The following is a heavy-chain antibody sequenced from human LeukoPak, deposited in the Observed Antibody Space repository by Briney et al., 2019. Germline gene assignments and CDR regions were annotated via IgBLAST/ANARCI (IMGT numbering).Heavy chain of an antibody. CDR2: INPNSGGT. CDR1: GYTFTGYY. V-gene: IGHV1-2*02. D-gene: IGHD3-22*01. Sequence: ASVKVSCKASGYTFTGYYMHWVRQAPGQGLEWMGWINPNSGGTNYAQKFQGRVTMTRDTSISTAYMELSRLRSDDTAVYYCARGKGGAMIVVADDAFDIWGQGTMVTVSS. J-gene: IGHJ3*02. CDR3: ARGKGGAMIVVADDAFDI.